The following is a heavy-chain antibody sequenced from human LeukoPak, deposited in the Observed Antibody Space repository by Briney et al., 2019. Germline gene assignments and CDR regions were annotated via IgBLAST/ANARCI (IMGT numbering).Heavy chain of an antibody. CDR2: ITSAGSST. CDR1: GFAFSSYS. Sequence: PGGSLRLSCAASGFAFSSYSMNWVRRAPGKGLEWVSYITSAGSSTYYADSVKGRFTISRDNAKNSLYLQMNSLRADDTAVYYCASDDYVSQYYLDYWGRGTLVTVSS. CDR3: ASDDYVSQYYLDY. V-gene: IGHV3-48*04. J-gene: IGHJ4*02. D-gene: IGHD3-16*01.